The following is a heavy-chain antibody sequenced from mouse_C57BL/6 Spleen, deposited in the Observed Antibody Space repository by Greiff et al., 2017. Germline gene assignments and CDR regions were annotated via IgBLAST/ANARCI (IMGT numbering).Heavy chain of an antibody. CDR2: ISYDGSN. CDR3: ASAPVTTVVATGYYYAMDY. CDR1: GYSITSGYY. Sequence: VQLKESGPGLVKPSQSLSLTCSVTGYSITSGYYWNWIRQFPGNKLEWMGYISYDGSNNYNPSLKNRISITRDTSKNQFFLKLNSVTTEDTATYYCASAPVTTVVATGYYYAMDYWGQGTSVTVSS. V-gene: IGHV3-6*01. D-gene: IGHD1-1*01. J-gene: IGHJ4*01.